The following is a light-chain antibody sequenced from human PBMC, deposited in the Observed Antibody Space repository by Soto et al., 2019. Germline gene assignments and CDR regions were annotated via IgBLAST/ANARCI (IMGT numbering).Light chain of an antibody. Sequence: DIQMTQSPSSLSASVGDRVTITCRASQTISTYLNWYLQKPGKAPRLLIYDASILPSGVPARFSGSGSGTDFTLTITSLQPEDFSTYYCQQSDSTPYTFGQGTKVDI. J-gene: IGKJ2*01. CDR3: QQSDSTPYT. V-gene: IGKV1-39*01. CDR1: QTISTY. CDR2: DAS.